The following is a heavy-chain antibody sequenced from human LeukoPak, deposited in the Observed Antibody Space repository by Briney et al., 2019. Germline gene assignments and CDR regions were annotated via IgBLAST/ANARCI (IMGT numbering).Heavy chain of an antibody. CDR1: GYTFTSYA. CDR2: INHNSGGT. CDR3: ARGDSGSYYLRVYNCFDP. J-gene: IGHJ5*02. Sequence: ASVTVSYKASGYTFTSYAMNWVRQAPGQGLEGMGWINHNSGGTNYAQKFQGRVTMTRDTSISTAYMELSRLRSDDTAVYYCARGDSGSYYLRVYNCFDPWGQGTLVTVSS. V-gene: IGHV1-2*02. D-gene: IGHD1-26*01.